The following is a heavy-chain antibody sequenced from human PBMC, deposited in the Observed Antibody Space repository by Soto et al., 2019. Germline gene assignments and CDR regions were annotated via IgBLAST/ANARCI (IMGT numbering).Heavy chain of an antibody. D-gene: IGHD2-2*01. Sequence: QVQLVQSGAEVKKPGSSVKVSCKASGGTFSSYAISWVRQAPGQGLEWMGGIIPIFGIANYAQKFQGRVTITADESTSTAYMELNSLRAEDTAVYYCARDKEDQLLSVYYGMDVWGQGTTVTVSS. J-gene: IGHJ6*02. CDR1: GGTFSSYA. V-gene: IGHV1-69*12. CDR2: IIPIFGIA. CDR3: ARDKEDQLLSVYYGMDV.